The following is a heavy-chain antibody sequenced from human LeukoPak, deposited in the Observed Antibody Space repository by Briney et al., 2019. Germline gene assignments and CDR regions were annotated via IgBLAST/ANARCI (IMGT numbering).Heavy chain of an antibody. CDR2: ISSSSSTI. J-gene: IGHJ6*03. D-gene: IGHD6-13*01. V-gene: IGHV3-48*01. Sequence: GGSLRPSCAASGFTFSSYGMNWVRQAPGKGLEWVSYISSSSSTIYYADSVKGRFTISRDNSKNTLYVQMNSLRAEDTAVYYCAKEGYSRGYYSYYYMDVWGKGTTVTVSS. CDR1: GFTFSSYG. CDR3: AKEGYSRGYYSYYYMDV.